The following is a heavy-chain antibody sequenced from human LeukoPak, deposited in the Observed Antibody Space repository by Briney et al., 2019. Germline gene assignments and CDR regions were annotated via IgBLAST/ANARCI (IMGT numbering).Heavy chain of an antibody. CDR1: GGSISSSNW. Sequence: PSGTLSLTCAVSGGSISSSNWWNWVRQPPGKGLEWIGEIYHSGSTNYNPSLKSRVTISVDKSKNQFSLKLSSVTAADTAVYYCARRTKMWNYDILTGTPFDPWGQGTLVTVSS. D-gene: IGHD3-9*01. V-gene: IGHV4-4*02. CDR3: ARRTKMWNYDILTGTPFDP. CDR2: IYHSGST. J-gene: IGHJ5*02.